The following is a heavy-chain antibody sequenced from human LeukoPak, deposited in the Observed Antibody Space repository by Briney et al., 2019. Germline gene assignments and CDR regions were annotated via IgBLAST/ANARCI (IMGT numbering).Heavy chain of an antibody. D-gene: IGHD6-13*01. J-gene: IGHJ4*02. V-gene: IGHV4-39*01. CDR2: IYYSGST. CDR1: GGSISSSSYY. Sequence: SETLSLTCTVSGGSISSSSYYWGWIRQPPGKGLEWIGSIYYSGSTYYNPSLKSRVTISVDTSKNQFSLKLSSVTAADTAVYYCARSAAAGTVDYFDYWGQGTLVTVSS. CDR3: ARSAAAGTVDYFDY.